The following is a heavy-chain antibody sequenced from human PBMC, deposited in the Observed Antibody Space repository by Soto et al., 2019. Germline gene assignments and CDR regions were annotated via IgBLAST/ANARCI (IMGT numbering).Heavy chain of an antibody. J-gene: IGHJ6*03. V-gene: IGHV3-23*01. CDR3: ANENYYYYYMDV. CDR1: GFFFRDFG. CDR2: ISYGGGNT. Sequence: PGGSLRLSCVASGFFFRDFGMHWVRQAPGKGLEWVSVISYGGGNTYYGDSVKGRFTISRDNSKNTLYLQMNSLRAEDTAVYYCANENYYYYYMDVWGKGTTVTVS.